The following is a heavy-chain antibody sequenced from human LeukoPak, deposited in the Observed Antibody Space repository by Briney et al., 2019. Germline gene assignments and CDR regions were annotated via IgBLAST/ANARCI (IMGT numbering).Heavy chain of an antibody. CDR3: TTERDYDILTGDNYGMDV. D-gene: IGHD3-9*01. Sequence: PGGSLRLSCAASRFTFSSYAMSWVRQAPGKGLEWVGRIKSKTDGETTDYAAPVKGRFTISRDDSKSTLYLQMNSLKTEDTAVYFFTTERDYDILTGDNYGMDVWGQGTTVTVSS. V-gene: IGHV3-15*01. CDR2: IKSKTDGETT. CDR1: RFTFSSYA. J-gene: IGHJ6*02.